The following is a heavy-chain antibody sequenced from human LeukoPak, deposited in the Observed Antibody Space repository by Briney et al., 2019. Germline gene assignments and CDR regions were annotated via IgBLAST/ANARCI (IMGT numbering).Heavy chain of an antibody. J-gene: IGHJ2*01. CDR3: ARAGAFRYFDL. D-gene: IGHD4/OR15-4a*01. V-gene: IGHV4-59*01. Sequence: KPSETLSHTCTVSGGSISSYYWSWIRQPPGKGLEWIGYIYYSGITNYNPSLKSRVTISIDTSKNQFSLKLSSVTAADTAVYFCARAGAFRYFDLWGRGTLVSVSS. CDR1: GGSISSYY. CDR2: IYYSGIT.